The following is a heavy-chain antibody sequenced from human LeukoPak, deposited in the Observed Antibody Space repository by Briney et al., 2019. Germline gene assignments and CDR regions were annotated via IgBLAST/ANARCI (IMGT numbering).Heavy chain of an antibody. CDR2: IYHYGTT. V-gene: IGHV4-4*02. J-gene: IGHJ4*02. Sequence: PSETLSLTCAVSGGSISSNNWWTWVRQAPGEGLEWIGEIYHYGTTNYNPSLKGRVTISVDKSKNQFSLKFNSVTAADTAVYYCARGPSLGAHLDYWGQGTLVTVSS. CDR3: ARGPSLGAHLDY. D-gene: IGHD1-26*01. CDR1: GGSISSNNW.